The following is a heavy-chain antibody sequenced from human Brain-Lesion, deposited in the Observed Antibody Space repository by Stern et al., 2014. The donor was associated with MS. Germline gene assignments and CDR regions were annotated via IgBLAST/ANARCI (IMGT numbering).Heavy chain of an antibody. CDR2: IYYSGDT. V-gene: IGHV4-39*01. J-gene: IGHJ5*02. D-gene: IGHD2-15*01. CDR1: GGSVSSTSYA. CDR3: AGEEDIRYCSGGSCTGNWFDP. Sequence: QLVESGPGLVKPSETLSLTCTVAGGSVSSTSYAWAWIRQPPGKGLEWIGTIYYSGDTYYSPSLKSRLTLSLDTSKNPVSLPLRCVTAADTAVYYCAGEEDIRYCSGGSCTGNWFDPWGQGTLVTVSS.